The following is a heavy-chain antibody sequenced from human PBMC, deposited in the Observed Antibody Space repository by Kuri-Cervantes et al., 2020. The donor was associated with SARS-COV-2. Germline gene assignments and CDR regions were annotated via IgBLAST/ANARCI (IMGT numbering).Heavy chain of an antibody. V-gene: IGHV3-7*01. D-gene: IGHD1-1*01. Sequence: LSLTCAASGFTFSRHWMNWVRQAPGKGLEWVANIKEDGRVKDHVDSVKGRFTISRDNAKNTLYLQMNSLRAEDTAVYYCVRDGDHWNFDYWGQGTLVTVSS. CDR3: VRDGDHWNFDY. CDR1: GFTFSRHW. J-gene: IGHJ4*02. CDR2: IKEDGRVK.